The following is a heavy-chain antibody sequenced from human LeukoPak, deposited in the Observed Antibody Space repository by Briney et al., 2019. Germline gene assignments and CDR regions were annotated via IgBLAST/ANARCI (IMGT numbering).Heavy chain of an antibody. CDR3: ARDRERGWLQFLLDY. D-gene: IGHD5-24*01. V-gene: IGHV3-48*04. Sequence: PGGSLRLSCAASGFTFSSYSMNWVRQAPGKGLEWVSYISSSGSTIYYADSVKGRFTISRDNAKNSLYLQMNSLRAEDTAVYYCARDRERGWLQFLLDYWGQGTLVTVSS. CDR1: GFTFSSYS. J-gene: IGHJ4*02. CDR2: ISSSGSTI.